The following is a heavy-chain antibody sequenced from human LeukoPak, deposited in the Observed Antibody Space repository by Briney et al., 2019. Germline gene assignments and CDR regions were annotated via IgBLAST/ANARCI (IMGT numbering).Heavy chain of an antibody. CDR3: ARADVAAERERYCSGGSCYSTSQYFDY. CDR2: TYYRSKWYN. J-gene: IGHJ4*02. Sequence: SQTLSLTCAISGDSVSSNSAAWNWIRQSPSRGLEWLGRTYYRSKWYNDYAVSVKSRITINPDTSKNQFSLQLDSVTPEDTAVYYCARADVAAERERYCSGGSCYSTSQYFDYWGQGTLVTVSS. CDR1: GDSVSSNSAA. D-gene: IGHD2-15*01. V-gene: IGHV6-1*01.